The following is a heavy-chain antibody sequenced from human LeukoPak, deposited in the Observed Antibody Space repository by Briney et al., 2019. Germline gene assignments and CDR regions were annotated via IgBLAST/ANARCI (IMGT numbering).Heavy chain of an antibody. CDR3: AKDRGIAVAGTGIDY. V-gene: IGHV3-9*01. Sequence: PGGSLRLSCAASGFTFDDYAMHWVRQAPGKGLEWVSGISWNSGSIGYADSVKGRFTISRDNAKNSLYLQMNSLRAEDTALYYCAKDRGIAVAGTGIDYWGQGTLVTVSS. J-gene: IGHJ4*02. CDR2: ISWNSGSI. CDR1: GFTFDDYA. D-gene: IGHD6-19*01.